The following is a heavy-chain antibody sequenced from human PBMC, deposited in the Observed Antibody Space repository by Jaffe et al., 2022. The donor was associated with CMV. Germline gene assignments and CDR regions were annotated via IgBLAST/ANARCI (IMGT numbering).Heavy chain of an antibody. CDR3: AREPRADYDFWSGGAPPPGMDV. CDR1: GGSISSGGYY. V-gene: IGHV4-31*03. Sequence: QVQLQESGPGLVKPSQTLSLTCTVSGGSISSGGYYWSWIRQHPGKGLEWIGYIYYSGSTYYNPSLKSRVTISVDTSKNQFSLKLSSVTAADTAVYYCAREPRADYDFWSGGAPPPGMDVWGQGTTVTVSS. D-gene: IGHD3-3*01. CDR2: IYYSGST. J-gene: IGHJ6*02.